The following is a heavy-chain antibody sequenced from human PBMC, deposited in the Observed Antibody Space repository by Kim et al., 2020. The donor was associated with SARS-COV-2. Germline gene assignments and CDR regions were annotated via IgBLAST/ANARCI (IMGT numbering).Heavy chain of an antibody. Sequence: GGSLRLSCAASGFSINNYYMSWVRQAPGKGLELIAYISSASNTLNYTDSVKGRFSISRDNAKASVSLQMNRLRADDTGVYYCAGGRQWLSFDSWGPGTLVTVSS. CDR1: GFSINNYY. CDR2: ISSASNTL. V-gene: IGHV3-11*01. D-gene: IGHD3-22*01. J-gene: IGHJ4*01. CDR3: AGGRQWLSFDS.